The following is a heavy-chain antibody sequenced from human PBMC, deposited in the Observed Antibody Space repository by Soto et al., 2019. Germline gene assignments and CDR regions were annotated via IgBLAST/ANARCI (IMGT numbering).Heavy chain of an antibody. J-gene: IGHJ4*01. CDR2: ISSSVANI. CDR3: ATESDDHDF. V-gene: IGHV3-21*01. Sequence: PWGSLRLSCETSGFTLGTYAMNWVRQAPGKGLEWVSSISSSVANIDCADSVEGRFAISRDDAKHTVFLEMTSLRADDTAVYYCATESDDHDFWGNGTMAIVSP. D-gene: IGHD3-16*01. CDR1: GFTLGTYA.